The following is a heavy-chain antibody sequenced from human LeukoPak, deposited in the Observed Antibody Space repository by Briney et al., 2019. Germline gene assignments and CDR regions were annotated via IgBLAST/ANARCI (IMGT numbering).Heavy chain of an antibody. V-gene: IGHV4-59*01. D-gene: IGHD6-13*01. CDR3: ARDKAAAYYYYGMDV. CDR2: IYYSGST. J-gene: IGHJ6*02. CDR1: GGSISSYY. Sequence: SETLSLTCTVSGGSISSYYWSWIWQPPGKGLEWIGYIYYSGSTNYNPSLKSRVTISVDTSKNQFSLKLSSVTAADTAVYYCARDKAAAYYYYGMDVWGQGTTVTVSS.